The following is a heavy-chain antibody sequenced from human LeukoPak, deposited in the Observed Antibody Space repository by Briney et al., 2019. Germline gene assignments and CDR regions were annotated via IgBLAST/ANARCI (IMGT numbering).Heavy chain of an antibody. CDR2: INHSGST. V-gene: IGHV4-34*01. CDR1: GGSFSGYY. D-gene: IGHD3-16*02. J-gene: IGHJ4*02. CDR3: ASADYDYVWGSYRPPPDY. Sequence: PSETLSLTCAVYGGSFSGYYWSWIRQPPGKGLEWIGEINHSGSTNYNPSLKSRVTISVDTSKNQFSLKLSPVTAADTAVYYCASADYDYVWGSYRPPPDYWGQGTLVTVSS.